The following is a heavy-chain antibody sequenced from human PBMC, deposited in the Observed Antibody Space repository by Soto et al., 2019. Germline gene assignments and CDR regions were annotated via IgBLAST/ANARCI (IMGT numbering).Heavy chain of an antibody. CDR2: TNEDGSIT. Sequence: EVQLVESGGGLVQPGGSLRLSCEVSGFIFSSYWMHWVRQVPGKGLVWVSRTNEDGSITNYADSVRGRFTISRDNAKNPLYLEMKSLRVEDAVVYYCTGEVGGGGGYWGQGTLVTVSS. V-gene: IGHV3-74*01. D-gene: IGHD1-26*01. CDR1: GFIFSSYW. J-gene: IGHJ4*02. CDR3: TGEVGGGGGY.